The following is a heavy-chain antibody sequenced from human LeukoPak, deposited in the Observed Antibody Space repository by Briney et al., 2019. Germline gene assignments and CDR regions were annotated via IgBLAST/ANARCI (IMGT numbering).Heavy chain of an antibody. J-gene: IGHJ4*02. CDR2: ISAYNGNT. V-gene: IGHV1-18*01. CDR3: ARAQDRSITIFGVVVDY. Sequence: ASVKVSCKASGYTFTSYGISWVRQAPGQGLEWMGWISAYNGNTNYAQKLQGRVTMTTDTSTSTAYMELRSLRSDDTAVYYCARAQDRSITIFGVVVDYWGQGTLVTVSS. D-gene: IGHD3-3*01. CDR1: GYTFTSYG.